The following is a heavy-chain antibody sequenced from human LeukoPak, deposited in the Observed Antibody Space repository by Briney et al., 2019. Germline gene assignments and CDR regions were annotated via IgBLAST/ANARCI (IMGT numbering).Heavy chain of an antibody. CDR2: INRDASEK. CDR1: GFTFSNYW. V-gene: IGHV3-7*01. CDR3: ARDNPMVYATYDH. J-gene: IGHJ4*02. D-gene: IGHD2-8*01. Sequence: PGGSLRLSCAASGFTFSNYWMTWVRQAPGKGLEWEANINRDASEKYYVDSVKGRFTISRDNAKNSLYLQMTSLRADDTAVYYCARDNPMVYATYDHWGQGTLVTVSS.